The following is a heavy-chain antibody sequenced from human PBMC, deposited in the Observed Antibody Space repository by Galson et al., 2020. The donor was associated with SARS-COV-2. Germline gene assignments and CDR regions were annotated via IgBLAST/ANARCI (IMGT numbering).Heavy chain of an antibody. Sequence: GESLKISCKGSGYSFTSYWIGWVRQMPGKGLEWMGIIYPGDSDTKYSPSFQGQVTISADKSIITAYLQWSSLKASDTAMYYCARLPYYYGSGNYLYFFDYWGQGTLVTVSS. D-gene: IGHD3-10*01. CDR1: GYSFTSYW. CDR3: ARLPYYYGSGNYLYFFDY. V-gene: IGHV5-51*01. J-gene: IGHJ4*02. CDR2: IYPGDSDT.